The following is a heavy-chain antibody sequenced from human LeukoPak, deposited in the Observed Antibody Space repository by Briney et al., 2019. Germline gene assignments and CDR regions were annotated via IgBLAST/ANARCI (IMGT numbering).Heavy chain of an antibody. V-gene: IGHV3-23*01. D-gene: IGHD1-26*01. CDR1: GFTFGSYA. Sequence: GGSLRLSCAASGFTFGSYAMSWVRQAPGKGLEWVSAISGSGGSTYYADSVKGRFTISRDNSKNTLHLQMNSLRAEDTAVYYCAKDTRYSGSPLSWFDPWGQGTLVTVSS. CDR3: AKDTRYSGSPLSWFDP. CDR2: ISGSGGST. J-gene: IGHJ5*02.